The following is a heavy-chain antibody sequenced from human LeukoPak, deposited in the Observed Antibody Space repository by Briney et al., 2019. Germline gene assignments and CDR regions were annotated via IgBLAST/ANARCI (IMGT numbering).Heavy chain of an antibody. CDR1: GFTFSDYY. CDR2: ISSGGSTT. D-gene: IGHD3-16*01. CDR3: ARIANRGGDH. V-gene: IGHV3-11*01. Sequence: GGSLRLSCAVSGFTFSDYYMSSIRQAPAERPAGVSYISSGGSTTYYADSVKGRFTISRDNAKNSLNLQMNSLRVEDTAVYYCARIANRGGDHWGQGTLVTVSS. J-gene: IGHJ4*02.